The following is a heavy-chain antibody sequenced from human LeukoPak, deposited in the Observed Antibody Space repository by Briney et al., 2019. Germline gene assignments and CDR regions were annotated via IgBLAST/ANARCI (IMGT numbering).Heavy chain of an antibody. Sequence: PGGSLRLSCAASGFTFSSYAMHWVRQAPGKGLEYVSAISSNGGSTYYANSVKGRFTISRDNSKNTLYHQMGSLRAEDMAVYYCARAWSGYDYWGQGTLVTVSS. V-gene: IGHV3-64*01. D-gene: IGHD3-10*01. CDR3: ARAWSGYDY. J-gene: IGHJ4*02. CDR2: ISSNGGST. CDR1: GFTFSSYA.